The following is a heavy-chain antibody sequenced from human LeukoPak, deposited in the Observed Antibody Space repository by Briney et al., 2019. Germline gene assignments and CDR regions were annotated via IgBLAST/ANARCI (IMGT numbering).Heavy chain of an antibody. D-gene: IGHD3-3*01. CDR1: GFTFSSYA. V-gene: IGHV3-23*01. J-gene: IGHJ3*02. CDR2: ISGSGGST. CDR3: AKDGYYDFWSGYKATFDI. Sequence: GGSLRLSCAASGFTFSSYAMSWVRQAPGKGLEWVSAISGSGGSTYYADSVKGRFTISRDNSKNTLYLQMNSLRAEDTAVYYCAKDGYYDFWSGYKATFDIWGQGTMVTVSS.